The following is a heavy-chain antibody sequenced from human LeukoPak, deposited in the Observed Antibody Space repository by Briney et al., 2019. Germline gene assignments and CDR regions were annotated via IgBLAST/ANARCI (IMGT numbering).Heavy chain of an antibody. CDR3: ARVSRFRGSSSNWFDP. J-gene: IGHJ5*02. CDR2: IKQDGSEK. V-gene: IGHV3-7*01. Sequence: PGGSLRLSCAASGFTISSYWMSWVRQAPGKGLEWVANIKQDGSEKYYVDSVKGRFTISRDNAKNSLYLQMNSLRAEDTAVYYCARVSRFRGSSSNWFDPWGQGTLVTVSS. D-gene: IGHD6-6*01. CDR1: GFTISSYW.